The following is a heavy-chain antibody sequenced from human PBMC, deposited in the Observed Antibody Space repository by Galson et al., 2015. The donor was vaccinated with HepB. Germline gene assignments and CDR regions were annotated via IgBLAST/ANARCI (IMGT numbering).Heavy chain of an antibody. J-gene: IGHJ4*02. CDR1: GFTFSSYG. D-gene: IGHD6-6*01. CDR3: AKASAIATRPFDY. CDR2: IWYDGSNK. V-gene: IGHV3-33*06. Sequence: SLRLSCAASGFTFSSYGMHWVRQAPGKGLEWVAVIWYDGSNKYYADSVKGRFTISRDNSKNTLYLQMNSLRAEDTAVYYCAKASAIATRPFDYWGQGALVTVSS.